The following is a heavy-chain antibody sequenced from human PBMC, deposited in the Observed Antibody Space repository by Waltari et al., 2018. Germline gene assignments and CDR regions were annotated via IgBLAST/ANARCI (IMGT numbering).Heavy chain of an antibody. J-gene: IGHJ4*02. CDR3: ARDRDPSSTY. D-gene: IGHD6-13*01. Sequence: EVQLVESGGGLVQPGGSLSLSCAASAFTFSSYWMAGGRQAPGKGLEWVANIKQDGSEKYYVDSVKGRFTISRDNTKNSLYLQMNSLRVEDTAVYYCARDRDPSSTYWGQGTLVTVSS. V-gene: IGHV3-7*01. CDR2: IKQDGSEK. CDR1: AFTFSSYW.